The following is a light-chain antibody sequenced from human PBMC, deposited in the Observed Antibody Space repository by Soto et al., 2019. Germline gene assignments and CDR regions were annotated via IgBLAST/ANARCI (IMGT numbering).Light chain of an antibody. CDR1: SSDVGGYNY. Sequence: QSVLTQPASVSGSPGQSITISCTGTSSDVGGYNYVSWFQHRPGKAPKLMIYEVTNRPSGVPNRFSASKSGNTASLTISGLQAEDEAYYFCSSYTDNGSLYVFGTGTKSPS. J-gene: IGLJ1*01. V-gene: IGLV2-14*01. CDR3: SSYTDNGSLYV. CDR2: EVT.